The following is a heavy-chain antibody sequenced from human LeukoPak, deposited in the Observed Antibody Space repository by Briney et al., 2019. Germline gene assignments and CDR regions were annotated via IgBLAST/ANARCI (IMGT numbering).Heavy chain of an antibody. CDR2: IYYSGST. CDR3: ARSSRIQLWLV. J-gene: IGHJ3*01. D-gene: IGHD5-18*01. Sequence: SETLSLTCTVSGGSISSYYWSWIRQPPGRGLEWIGYIYYSGSTNYNPSLKSRVTISVDTSKNQFSLKLSSVTAADTAVYYCARSSRIQLWLVWGQGTMVTVSS. CDR1: GGSISSYY. V-gene: IGHV4-59*01.